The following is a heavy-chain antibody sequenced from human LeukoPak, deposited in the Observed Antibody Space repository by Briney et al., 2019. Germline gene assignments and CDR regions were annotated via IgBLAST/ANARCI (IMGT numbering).Heavy chain of an antibody. CDR3: ARDPQYSYDDTGTFDS. D-gene: IGHD3-22*01. CDR1: GFTFSSYW. V-gene: IGHV3-7*01. CDR2: IKQDGSEK. J-gene: IGHJ4*02. Sequence: GGSLRLSCAASGFTFSSYWMSWVRQAPGKGLEWVANIKQDGSEKYYVDSVKGRFTVSRDNAKDSLYLQMNTLRPEDTAVYYCARDPQYSYDDTGTFDSWGQGTLVTVSS.